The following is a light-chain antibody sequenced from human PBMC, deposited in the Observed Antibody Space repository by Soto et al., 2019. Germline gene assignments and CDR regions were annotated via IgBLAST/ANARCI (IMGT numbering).Light chain of an antibody. Sequence: DIQMTQSPSTLSASIGDRVTIACRASQGISNWLAWYQQKPGKDPKLLIFHASSLESGVPSRFSGSGSGTEFTLTISSLQSDDFATYYCQQYNTYPTLGQGTRLENK. CDR2: HAS. CDR1: QGISNW. V-gene: IGKV1-5*01. J-gene: IGKJ5*01. CDR3: QQYNTYPT.